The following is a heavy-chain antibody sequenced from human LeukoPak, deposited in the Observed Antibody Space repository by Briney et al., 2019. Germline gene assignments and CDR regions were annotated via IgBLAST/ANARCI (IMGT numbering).Heavy chain of an antibody. Sequence: GGSLRLSCAASGLTFSSYDMHWVRQATGKGLEWVSAIDTAGDTYYPGSVKGRFTISRENAKNSLYLQMNSLRAGDTAVYYCARGPLYSSSWYVYGSSYYFDYWGQGTLVTVSS. J-gene: IGHJ4*02. D-gene: IGHD6-13*01. CDR2: IDTAGDT. CDR1: GLTFSSYD. V-gene: IGHV3-13*01. CDR3: ARGPLYSSSWYVYGSSYYFDY.